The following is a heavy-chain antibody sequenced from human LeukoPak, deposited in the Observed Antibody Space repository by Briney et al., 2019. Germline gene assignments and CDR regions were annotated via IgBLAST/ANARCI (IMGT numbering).Heavy chain of an antibody. CDR3: ARVGSSSSYDY. D-gene: IGHD6-13*01. Sequence: SVKVSCKASGGTFSSYAISWVRQAPGQGLEWMGRIIPILGIANYAQKFQGRVTITADKSTSTAYMELSSLRSEDTAVYYCARVGSSSSYDYWGQGTLVTVSS. V-gene: IGHV1-69*04. CDR2: IIPILGIA. J-gene: IGHJ4*02. CDR1: GGTFSSYA.